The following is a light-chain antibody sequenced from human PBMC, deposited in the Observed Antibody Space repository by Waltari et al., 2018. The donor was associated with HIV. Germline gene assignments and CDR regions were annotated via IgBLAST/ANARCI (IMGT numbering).Light chain of an antibody. CDR1: SSDVGSYNY. CDR2: DVS. V-gene: IGLV2-11*01. CDR3: CSYAGTYTFVV. Sequence: QSALTQPRSLSGSPGQSVTISCTGTSSDVGSYNYVSWYQHHPGKAPNLILYDVSELPAGFPVRCSGSKSGNTASLTSSGLQAEDEADYYCCSYAGTYTFVVFGGGTKLTVL. J-gene: IGLJ2*01.